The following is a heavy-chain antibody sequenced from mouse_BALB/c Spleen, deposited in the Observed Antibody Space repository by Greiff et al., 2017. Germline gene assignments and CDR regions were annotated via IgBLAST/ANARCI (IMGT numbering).Heavy chain of an antibody. Sequence: EVQLVESGGGLVQPGGSLRLSCATSGFTFTDYYMSWVRQPPGKALEWLGFIRNKANGYTTEYSASVKGRFTISRDNSQSILYLQMNTLRAEDSATYYCARAYRYDEFAYWGQGTLVTVSA. D-gene: IGHD2-14*01. V-gene: IGHV7-3*02. CDR2: IRNKANGYTT. CDR3: ARAYRYDEFAY. CDR1: GFTFTDYY. J-gene: IGHJ3*01.